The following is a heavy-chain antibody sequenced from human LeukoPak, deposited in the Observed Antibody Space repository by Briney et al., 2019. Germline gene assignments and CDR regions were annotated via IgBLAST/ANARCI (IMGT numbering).Heavy chain of an antibody. Sequence: SETLSLTCTVSGDSISYYYWSWIRQPAGKGLEWIGRISTSGTTNYNPSLKSRVTISVDTSKNQLSLKLSSVTAAESAVYYCARSPRLRRYGYGPWELPVSYFDNWGQGTLVTVSS. D-gene: IGHD1-26*01. J-gene: IGHJ4*02. CDR3: ARSPRLRRYGYGPWELPVSYFDN. CDR2: ISTSGTT. CDR1: GDSISYYY. V-gene: IGHV4-4*07.